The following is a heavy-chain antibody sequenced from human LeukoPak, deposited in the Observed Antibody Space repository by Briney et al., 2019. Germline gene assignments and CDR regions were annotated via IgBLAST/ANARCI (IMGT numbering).Heavy chain of an antibody. Sequence: SETLSLTCTVSGGSISDYYWSWIRQPPGKGLEWIAFIYYSGRTNYNPSLKSRVTISVDTSKNYFSLKLSSVTAADTAVYYCARHRSSYFDYWGQGTLVTVSS. V-gene: IGHV4-59*08. CDR3: ARHRSSYFDY. D-gene: IGHD6-13*01. CDR1: GGSISDYY. CDR2: IYYSGRT. J-gene: IGHJ4*02.